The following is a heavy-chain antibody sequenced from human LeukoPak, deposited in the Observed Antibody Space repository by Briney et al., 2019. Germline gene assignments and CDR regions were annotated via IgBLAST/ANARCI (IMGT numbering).Heavy chain of an antibody. CDR2: IYYSGST. V-gene: IGHV4-59*01. D-gene: IGHD3-3*01. CDR3: ARDTFWSGYFDY. J-gene: IGHJ4*02. Sequence: SETLSLTXTVSGGSISSYYWSWIRQPPGKGLEWIGYIYYSGSTNYNPSLKSRVTISVDTSKNQFSLKLSSVTAADTAVYYCARDTFWSGYFDYWGQGTLVTVSS. CDR1: GGSISSYY.